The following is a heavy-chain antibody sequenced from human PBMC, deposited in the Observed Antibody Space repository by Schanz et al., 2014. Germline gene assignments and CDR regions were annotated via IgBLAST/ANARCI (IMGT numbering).Heavy chain of an antibody. CDR1: GFTFSAYG. J-gene: IGHJ3*02. Sequence: QVHLVESGGGVVRPGRSLRLSCAASGFTFSAYGMHWVRQAPGKGLEWVAVIWYDGNNKYYADSVKGRFTISRDNSKNTLYLQMNSLRAEDTALYYCAKDPHRDYGGKPQAFDIWGQGTMVTVSS. CDR2: IWYDGNNK. D-gene: IGHD4-17*01. CDR3: AKDPHRDYGGKPQAFDI. V-gene: IGHV3-33*06.